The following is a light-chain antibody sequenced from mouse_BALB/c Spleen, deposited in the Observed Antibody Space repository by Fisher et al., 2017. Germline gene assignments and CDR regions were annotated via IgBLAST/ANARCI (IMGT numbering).Light chain of an antibody. CDR3: QQWSSNPPT. V-gene: IGKV4-61*01. CDR1: SSVSY. CDR2: STS. J-gene: IGKJ2*01. Sequence: IVMTQSPAIMSASPGEKVTISCSASSSVSYMYWYQQKPGSSPKPWIYSTSNLASGVPARFSGSGSGTSYSLTISRMEAEDAATYYCQQWSSNPPTFGGGTKLEIK.